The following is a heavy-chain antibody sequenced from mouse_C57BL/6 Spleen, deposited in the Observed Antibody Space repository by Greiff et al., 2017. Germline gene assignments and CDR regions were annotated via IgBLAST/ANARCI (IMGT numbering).Heavy chain of an antibody. J-gene: IGHJ4*01. V-gene: IGHV1-64*01. CDR1: GYTFTSYW. Sequence: QVQLQQPGAELVKPGASVKLSCKASGYTFTSYWMHWVKQRPGQGLEWIGMIHPNSGSTNYNEKFKSKATLTVDKSSSTAYMQLSSLTSEDSAVYYCARPVYYDYDDGYAMDYWGQGTSVTVSS. D-gene: IGHD2-4*01. CDR2: IHPNSGST. CDR3: ARPVYYDYDDGYAMDY.